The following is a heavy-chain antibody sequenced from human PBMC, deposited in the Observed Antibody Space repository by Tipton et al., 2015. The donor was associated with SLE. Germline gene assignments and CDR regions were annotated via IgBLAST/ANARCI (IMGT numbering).Heavy chain of an antibody. Sequence: GLVKPSETLSLTCIVSGDSISSSSYYWGWIRQPPGKGLEWIGYIFENGNSNYNPSLESRVTISIDMSKNQFSLKLGSVTAADTAVYYCARDMDGFGDPNLFEYWGQGTLVTVSS. CDR3: ARDMDGFGDPNLFEY. CDR2: IFENGNS. CDR1: GDSISSSSYY. D-gene: IGHD2-21*02. J-gene: IGHJ4*02. V-gene: IGHV4-61*05.